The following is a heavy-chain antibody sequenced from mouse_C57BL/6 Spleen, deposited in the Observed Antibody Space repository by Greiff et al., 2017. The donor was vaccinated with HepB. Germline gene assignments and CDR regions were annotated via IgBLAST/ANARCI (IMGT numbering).Heavy chain of an antibody. CDR2: ISYDGSN. D-gene: IGHD3-1*01. Sequence: EVKVEESGPGLVKPSQSLSLTCSVTGYSITSGYYWNWIRQFPGNKLEWMGYISYDGSNNYNPSLKNRISITRDTSKNQFFLKLNSVTTEDTATYYCARGGLLGNYFDYWGQGTTLTVSS. CDR3: ARGGLLGNYFDY. CDR1: GYSITSGYY. V-gene: IGHV3-6*01. J-gene: IGHJ2*01.